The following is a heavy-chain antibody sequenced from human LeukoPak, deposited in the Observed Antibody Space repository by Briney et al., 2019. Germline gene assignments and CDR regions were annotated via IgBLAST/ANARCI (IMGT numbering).Heavy chain of an antibody. D-gene: IGHD2-21*02. Sequence: NPSGTLSLTCTVSGYSINSGYYWGWIRQPPGKGLEWIAIIYHSGSTYYNPSLKSRVTISVDTSKNQFSLKLSSVTAADTAVYYCARGFGGTGIRIYWFDPWGQGTLVTVSS. CDR1: GYSINSGYY. CDR3: ARGFGGTGIRIYWFDP. CDR2: IYHSGST. J-gene: IGHJ5*02. V-gene: IGHV4-38-2*02.